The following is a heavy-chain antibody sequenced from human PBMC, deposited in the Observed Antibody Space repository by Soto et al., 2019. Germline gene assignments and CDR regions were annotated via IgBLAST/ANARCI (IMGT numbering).Heavy chain of an antibody. CDR1: GGSISSGGYY. CDR3: ARDTSWGLGWFDP. V-gene: IGHV4-31*03. CDR2: IYYSGST. D-gene: IGHD3-16*01. Sequence: QVQLQESGPGLVKPTQTLSLTCTVSGGSISSGGYYWSWIRQHPGKGLEWIGYIYYSGSTYYNPSLKRRVTISVDTSKNQFSLKLSSVTAADTAVYYCARDTSWGLGWFDPWGQGTLVTVSS. J-gene: IGHJ5*02.